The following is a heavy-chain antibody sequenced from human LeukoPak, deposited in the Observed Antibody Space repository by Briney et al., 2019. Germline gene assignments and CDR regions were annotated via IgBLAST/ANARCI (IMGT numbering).Heavy chain of an antibody. CDR2: ISYDGSNK. V-gene: IGHV3-30-3*01. D-gene: IGHD3-10*01. CDR1: GFTFSSYW. CDR3: ARGNAIVLLWFGEL. J-gene: IGHJ4*02. Sequence: GGSLRLSCAASGFTFSSYWMSWVRQAPGKGLEWVAVISYDGSNKYYADSVKGRFTISRDNSKNTLYLQMNSLRAEDTAVYYCARGNAIVLLWFGELWGQGTLVTVSS.